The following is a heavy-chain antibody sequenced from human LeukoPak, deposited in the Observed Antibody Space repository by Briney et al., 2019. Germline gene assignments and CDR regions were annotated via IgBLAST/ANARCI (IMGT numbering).Heavy chain of an antibody. CDR2: TSSSGSAI. V-gene: IGHV3-48*03. CDR3: ARDYNFDY. CDR1: GFTFSSYE. Sequence: QPGGSLRLSCAASGFTFSSYEMTWVRQAPGKGLEWISYTSSSGSAIYYADSVKGRFTISRDNAKNSLYLQMNRLRAEDTAVYYCARDYNFDYWGQGTLVTVSS. J-gene: IGHJ4*02.